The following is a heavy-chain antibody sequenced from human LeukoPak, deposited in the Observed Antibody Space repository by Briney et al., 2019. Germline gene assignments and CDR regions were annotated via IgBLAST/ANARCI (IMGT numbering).Heavy chain of an antibody. Sequence: SETLSLTCTVSGGSISSYYWSWVRQPPGKGLEWIGEIYHSGSTNYNPSLKSRVTISVDKSKNQFSLKLSSVTAADTAVYYCARDGDYGSVPFDYWGQGTLVTVSS. D-gene: IGHD3-10*01. J-gene: IGHJ4*02. CDR3: ARDGDYGSVPFDY. V-gene: IGHV4-59*12. CDR1: GGSISSYY. CDR2: IYHSGST.